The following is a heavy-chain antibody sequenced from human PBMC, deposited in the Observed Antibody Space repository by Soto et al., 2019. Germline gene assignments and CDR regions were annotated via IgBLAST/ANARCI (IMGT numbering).Heavy chain of an antibody. J-gene: IGHJ5*01. CDR2: ILGSGDST. V-gene: IGHV3-23*01. D-gene: IGHD1-26*01. CDR3: AKDNPVGATPGWFDS. Sequence: EVQLLESGGGFVQPGWSLRLSCESSGFTFRNFAMSWVRQAPGQGLVWVSSILGSGDSTYYADSVKGRFSISRDNSKNTLYLQMNSLRAEDTAIYYCAKDNPVGATPGWFDSWGQGTLVIVSS. CDR1: GFTFRNFA.